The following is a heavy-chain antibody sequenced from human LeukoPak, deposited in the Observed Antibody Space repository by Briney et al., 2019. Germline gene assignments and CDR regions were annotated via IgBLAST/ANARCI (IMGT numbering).Heavy chain of an antibody. CDR1: GDSVSSNSST. Sequence: SQTLSLTCSISGDSVSSNSSTWNWIRQSPSRGLEWLGRTYYRSKWFIDYALSVKSRITINPDTSKNQFSLHLNSVTPEDTAVYYCARDTLRGNYFDFWGQGTLVTVSS. J-gene: IGHJ4*02. V-gene: IGHV6-1*01. CDR2: TYYRSKWFI. CDR3: ARDTLRGNYFDF. D-gene: IGHD3-10*01.